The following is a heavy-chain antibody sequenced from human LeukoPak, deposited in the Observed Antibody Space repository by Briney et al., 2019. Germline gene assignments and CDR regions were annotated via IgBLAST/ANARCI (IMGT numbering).Heavy chain of an antibody. D-gene: IGHD1-26*01. V-gene: IGHV3-7*01. CDR3: ARPHQYSGSYFDS. J-gene: IGHJ4*02. CDR2: IKQDGSEI. CDR1: GFTFDDYA. Sequence: GGSLRLSCAASGFTFDDYAMHWVRQAPGKGLEWVANIKQDGSEIYYVDSVKGRFTISRDNAENSLYLQMNGLRAEDTAVYYCARPHQYSGSYFDSWGQGTLVPVSS.